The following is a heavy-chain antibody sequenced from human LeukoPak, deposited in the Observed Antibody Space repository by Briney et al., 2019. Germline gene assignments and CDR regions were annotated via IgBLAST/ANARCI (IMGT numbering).Heavy chain of an antibody. CDR3: ARDPPAPPGDYHYMDV. D-gene: IGHD6-6*01. CDR2: ISSSGSTI. CDR1: GFTFSDYY. Sequence: GGSLRLSCAASGFTFSDYYMSWIRQAPGKGLEWVSYISSSGSTIYYADSVKGRFTISRDNAKNSLYLQMNSLRAEDTAVYYCARDPPAPPGDYHYMDVWGKGTTVTVSS. J-gene: IGHJ6*03. V-gene: IGHV3-11*01.